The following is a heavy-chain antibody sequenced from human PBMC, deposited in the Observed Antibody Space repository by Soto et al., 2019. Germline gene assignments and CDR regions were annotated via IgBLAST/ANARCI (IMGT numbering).Heavy chain of an antibody. CDR2: INPNSGGT. V-gene: IGHV1-2*04. CDR3: ARGGADCSSTSCWSVYFDN. Sequence: GASVKVSSKASGYTFTGYYMHWVRQAPGRGLEWMGWINPNSGGTNYAQKFQGWVTMTRDTSISTAYMELSRLRSDDTAVYYCARGGADCSSTSCWSVYFDNWGQGTLVTVSS. J-gene: IGHJ4*02. CDR1: GYTFTGYY. D-gene: IGHD2-2*01.